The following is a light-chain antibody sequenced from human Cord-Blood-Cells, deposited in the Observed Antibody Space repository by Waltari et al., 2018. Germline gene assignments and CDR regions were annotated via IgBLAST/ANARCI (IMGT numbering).Light chain of an antibody. Sequence: DIQMTRSPSTLSASVGDRVPITCRASQSISGWLAWYQQKPGQAPKLLIYDASSLATGVPSRFSGSGSGTEFTLTISSLQPDDFATYYCQQYNSYSTWTFGQGTKVEIK. CDR2: DAS. CDR1: QSISGW. J-gene: IGKJ1*01. V-gene: IGKV1-5*01. CDR3: QQYNSYSTWT.